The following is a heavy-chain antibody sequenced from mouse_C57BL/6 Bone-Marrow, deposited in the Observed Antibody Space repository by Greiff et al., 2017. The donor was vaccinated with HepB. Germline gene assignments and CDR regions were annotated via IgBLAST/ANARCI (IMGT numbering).Heavy chain of an antibody. CDR1: GFTFSDYY. CDR3: ARELGRGFDY. CDR2: INYDGSST. V-gene: IGHV5-16*01. Sequence: EVKLMESEGGLVQPGRSMKLSCTASGFTFSDYYMAWVRQVPEKGLEWVANINYDGSSTYYLDSLKSRFIISRDNAKNILYLQMSSLKSEDTATYYCARELGRGFDYWGQGTTLTVSS. D-gene: IGHD4-1*01. J-gene: IGHJ2*01.